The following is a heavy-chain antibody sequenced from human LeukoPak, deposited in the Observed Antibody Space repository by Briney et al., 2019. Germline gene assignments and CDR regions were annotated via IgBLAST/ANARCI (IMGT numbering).Heavy chain of an antibody. CDR1: GFTFSSYS. V-gene: IGHV3-21*01. D-gene: IGHD6-6*01. Sequence: GGSLRLSCAASGFTFSSYSMNWVRQAPGKGLEWVSSISSSSSYVYYADSVKGRFTISRDNAKNSLYLQMNSLRAEDTAVYYCARVRSSSHHDAFDIWGQGTMVTVSS. CDR2: ISSSSSYV. J-gene: IGHJ3*02. CDR3: ARVRSSSHHDAFDI.